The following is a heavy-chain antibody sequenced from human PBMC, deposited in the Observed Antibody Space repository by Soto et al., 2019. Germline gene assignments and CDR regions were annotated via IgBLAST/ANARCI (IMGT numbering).Heavy chain of an antibody. D-gene: IGHD6-13*01. J-gene: IGHJ3*02. CDR3: ARESSSSCHSYAFDI. CDR1: GFTVSSNY. CDR2: IYSGGST. Sequence: PGGSLRLSCAASGFTVSSNYMSWVRQAPGKGLEWVSVIYSGGSTYYADSVKGRFTISRDNSKNTLYLQMNSLRAEDTAVYYCARESSSSCHSYAFDIWGQGTMVTVSS. V-gene: IGHV3-53*01.